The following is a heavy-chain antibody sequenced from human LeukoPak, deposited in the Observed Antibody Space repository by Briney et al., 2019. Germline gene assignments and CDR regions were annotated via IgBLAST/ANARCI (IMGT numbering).Heavy chain of an antibody. CDR1: GLTFRDAW. V-gene: IGHV3-15*01. J-gene: IGHJ4*02. CDR2: TKGRTYSETT. Sequence: PGGSLRLSCVVSGLTFRDAWISWVRQAPGKGVEWIGRTKGRTYSETTDFAEPVKRRFTLSRDDSKNTVYLQMNSLNTEDTDMYFCAWMATVLSVDVWGQGTLVTVSS. CDR3: AWMATVLSVDV. D-gene: IGHD5-24*01.